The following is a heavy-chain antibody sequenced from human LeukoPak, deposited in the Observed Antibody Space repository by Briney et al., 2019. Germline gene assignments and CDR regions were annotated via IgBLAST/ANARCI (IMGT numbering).Heavy chain of an antibody. CDR3: AKDQAVAAPGDYYYYGMDV. CDR2: ISSSGGST. J-gene: IGHJ6*04. CDR1: GFTFSSYA. Sequence: GGSLRLSCAASGFTFSSYAMSWVRQAPGKGLEWVSAISSSGGSTYYADSVKGRFTISRDNSKNTLYLQMNSLRAEDTAVYYCAKDQAVAAPGDYYYYGMDVWGKGTTVTVSS. V-gene: IGHV3-23*01. D-gene: IGHD6-19*01.